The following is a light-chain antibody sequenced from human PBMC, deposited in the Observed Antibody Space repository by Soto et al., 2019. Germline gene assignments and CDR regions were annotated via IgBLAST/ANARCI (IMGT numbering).Light chain of an antibody. CDR2: EVS. CDR1: SSDVGSYNR. CDR3: SLYTSSNTYV. V-gene: IGLV2-18*01. J-gene: IGLJ1*01. Sequence: QSVLTQPPSVSGSPGQSVTISCAGTSSDVGSYNRVSWYRQPPGTAPKLMIYEVSNRPSGVPDRFSGSKSGNTASLTISGLQAEDEADYYCSLYTSSNTYVFGTGTKVTVL.